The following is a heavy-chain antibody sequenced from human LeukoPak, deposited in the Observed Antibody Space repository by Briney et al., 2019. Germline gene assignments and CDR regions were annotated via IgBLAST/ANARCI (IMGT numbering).Heavy chain of an antibody. CDR1: GYTFTSYD. J-gene: IGHJ4*02. CDR3: ARGLTYCGGDCYSDY. CDR2: MNPNSGTT. D-gene: IGHD2-21*01. Sequence: ASVTVSCKASGYTFTSYDINWVRQATGQGLAWMGWMNPNSGTTGYAQKFQGRVTMTRNTSISTAYMELSSLRSEDTAVYYCARGLTYCGGDCYSDYWGQGTLVTVSS. V-gene: IGHV1-8*01.